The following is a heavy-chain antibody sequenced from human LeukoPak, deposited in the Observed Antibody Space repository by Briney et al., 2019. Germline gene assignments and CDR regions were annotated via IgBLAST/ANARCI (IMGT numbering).Heavy chain of an antibody. CDR2: ISGSGGST. D-gene: IGHD1-26*01. CDR3: ATDGDGIVGAIVY. J-gene: IGHJ4*02. Sequence: GGSLRLSCAASGFTFSSYAMSWVRQAPGKGLEWVSAISGSGGSTYYADSVKGRFTISRDNSKNTLYLQMNSLRAEDTAVYYCATDGDGIVGAIVYWGQGTLVTVSS. V-gene: IGHV3-23*01. CDR1: GFTFSSYA.